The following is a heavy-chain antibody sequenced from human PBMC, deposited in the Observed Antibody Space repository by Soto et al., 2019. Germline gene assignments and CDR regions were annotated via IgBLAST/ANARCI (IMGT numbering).Heavy chain of an antibody. V-gene: IGHV2-5*02. CDR1: GFSLSTSGVG. D-gene: IGHD3-10*01. Sequence: QITLKESGPTLVKPTQTLTLTCTFSGFSLSTSGVGVGWIRQPPGKALEWLALIYWDDDKRYSPSLKSRLTKIKDTSKTQVVLTMTNMDSVDTATYYCAHLKRHAFSGSGSWFDYWGQGTLVTVSS. CDR2: IYWDDDK. CDR3: AHLKRHAFSGSGSWFDY. J-gene: IGHJ4*02.